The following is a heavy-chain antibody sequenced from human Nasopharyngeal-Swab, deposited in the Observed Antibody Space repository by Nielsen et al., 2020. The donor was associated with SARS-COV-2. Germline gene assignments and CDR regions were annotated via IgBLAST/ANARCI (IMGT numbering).Heavy chain of an antibody. D-gene: IGHD3-22*01. CDR3: AKASPYDYYDSSGYLGDYFDY. CDR1: GFTFDDYA. V-gene: IGHV3-9*01. CDR2: ISWNNGSI. J-gene: IGHJ4*02. Sequence: SLKISCAASGFTFDDYAMHWVRQAPGKGLEWVSGISWNNGSIGYADSVKGRFTISRDNAKNSLYLQMNSLRAEDTALYYCAKASPYDYYDSSGYLGDYFDYWGQGTLVTVSS.